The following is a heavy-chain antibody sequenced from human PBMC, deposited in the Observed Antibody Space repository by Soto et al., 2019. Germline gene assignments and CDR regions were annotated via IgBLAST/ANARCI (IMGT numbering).Heavy chain of an antibody. Sequence: QITLKESGPTLVKPTQTLTLTCTFSGFSLSTNGVGVGWIRQPPGKALEWLALIYWDDDNRYSPSMKSRLTIKNDTVKNLIVLTLINIAPVDTAKYYCAHRGYSYGAFDYWGQGTLVTVSS. D-gene: IGHD5-18*01. CDR2: IYWDDDN. V-gene: IGHV2-5*02. J-gene: IGHJ4*02. CDR3: AHRGYSYGAFDY. CDR1: GFSLSTNGVG.